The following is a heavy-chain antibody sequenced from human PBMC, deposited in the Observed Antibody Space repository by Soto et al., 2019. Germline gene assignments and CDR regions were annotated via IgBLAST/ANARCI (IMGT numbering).Heavy chain of an antibody. CDR2: FDPEDGET. CDR3: ATMSGMVRNNWFDP. D-gene: IGHD3-10*01. CDR1: GYTLTELS. Sequence: GASVKVSCKVSGYTLTELSMHWVRQAPGKGLEWMGGFDPEDGETIYAQKFQGRVTMTEDTSTDTAYMELSSLRSEDTAVYYCATMSGMVRNNWFDPWGQGTLVTVSS. V-gene: IGHV1-24*01. J-gene: IGHJ5*02.